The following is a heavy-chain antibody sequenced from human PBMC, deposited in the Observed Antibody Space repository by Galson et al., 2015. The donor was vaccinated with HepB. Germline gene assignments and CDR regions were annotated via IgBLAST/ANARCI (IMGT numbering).Heavy chain of an antibody. V-gene: IGHV3-23*01. CDR2: ISGSGTAT. D-gene: IGHD3-22*01. CDR3: AKGVGGHYDTSGYQFDY. Sequence: SLRLSCAASGFTFDSYAMSWVRQAPGKGLEWVSAISGSGTATYSADSVKGRFTISRDNSKNTLYLQMNSLRAEDTAVYYCAKGVGGHYDTSGYQFDYWGQGTLVTVSS. CDR1: GFTFDSYA. J-gene: IGHJ4*02.